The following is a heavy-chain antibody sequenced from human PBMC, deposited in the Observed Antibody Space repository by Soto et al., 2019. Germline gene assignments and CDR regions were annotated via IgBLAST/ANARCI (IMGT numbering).Heavy chain of an antibody. CDR1: GYTFTSYG. V-gene: IGHV1-18*01. CDR2: ISAYNGNT. CDR3: ARDRGVVTSTLYYYYYGMDV. Sequence: ASVKVSCKASGYTFTSYGISWVRQAPGQGLEWMGWISAYNGNTNYAQKLQGRVTMTTDTSTSTACMELRSLRSDDTAVYYCARDRGVVTSTLYYYYYGMDVWGQGTTVTVSS. D-gene: IGHD3-3*01. J-gene: IGHJ6*02.